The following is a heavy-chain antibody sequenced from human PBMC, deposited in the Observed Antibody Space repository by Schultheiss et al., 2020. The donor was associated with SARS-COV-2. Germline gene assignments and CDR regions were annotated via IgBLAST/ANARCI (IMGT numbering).Heavy chain of an antibody. Sequence: TLSLTCAISGDSVSSNSAAWNWIRQSPSRGLEWLGRTYYRSKWYNDYAVSVKSRITINPDTSKNQFSLQLNSVTPEDTAVYYCARDLSSRPSYYYYGMDVWGQGTTVTVSS. CDR3: ARDLSSRPSYYYYGMDV. V-gene: IGHV6-1*01. D-gene: IGHD6-13*01. CDR1: GDSVSSNSAA. J-gene: IGHJ6*02. CDR2: TYYRSKWYN.